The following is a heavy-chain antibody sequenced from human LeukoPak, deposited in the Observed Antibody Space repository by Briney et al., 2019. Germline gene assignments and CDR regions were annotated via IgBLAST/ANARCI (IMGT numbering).Heavy chain of an antibody. V-gene: IGHV4-39*01. CDR3: ARSRDSSCYSADAFDT. Sequence: SETLSLTCTVSGGSISSRSFYWGCIRQPPGKGLEWIGSISYCGSSYYNPSLKSRVTISVDTSKNQFSLKLSSVTAADTAVYYCARSRDSSCYSADAFDTWGQGTLVTVS. J-gene: IGHJ3*02. CDR2: ISYCGSS. CDR1: GGSISSRSFY. D-gene: IGHD3-22*01.